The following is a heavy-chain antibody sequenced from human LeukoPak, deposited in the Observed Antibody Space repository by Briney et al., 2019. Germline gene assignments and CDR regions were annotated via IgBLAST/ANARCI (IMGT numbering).Heavy chain of an antibody. V-gene: IGHV4-34*01. CDR2: INHSGST. Sequence: SETLSLTCAVYGGSFSGYYWSWIRQPPGKGLEWIGEINHSGSTNYNPSLKRRVTISVDTSKNQFSLKLSSVTAADTAVYYCTRVLGYYDFWSGYYRVGTGKYNWFDPWGQGTLVTVSS. CDR1: GGSFSGYY. D-gene: IGHD3-3*01. J-gene: IGHJ5*02. CDR3: TRVLGYYDFWSGYYRVGTGKYNWFDP.